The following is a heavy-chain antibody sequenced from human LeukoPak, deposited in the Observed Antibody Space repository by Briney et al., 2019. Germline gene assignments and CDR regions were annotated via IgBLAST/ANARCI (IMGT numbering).Heavy chain of an antibody. J-gene: IGHJ4*02. CDR2: IHYTGNT. V-gene: IGHV4-59*02. Sequence: SETLSLTCTVSGASVRGYYWSWIRQPPGKGLEWIGYIHYTGNTDYNPSLTSRVTMSVDTSRNQFSLMLTSVTAADTAVYYCARGYGSGSYNNFNQWGQGLLVAVSS. D-gene: IGHD3-10*01. CDR3: ARGYGSGSYNNFNQ. CDR1: GASVRGYY.